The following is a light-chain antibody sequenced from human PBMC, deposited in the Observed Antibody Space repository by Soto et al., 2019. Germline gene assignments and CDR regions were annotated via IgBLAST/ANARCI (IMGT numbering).Light chain of an antibody. CDR1: RGVSANY. V-gene: IGKV3-20*01. CDR3: LLYAILPRP. CDR2: VAS. Sequence: SLSAAALSLKKEEGTTLYCKASRGVSANYLAWYQQKPCQAPTLLIYVASIRAAGILGRLTGSCSGTDFTLTVGRLEADDVVWYYGLLYAILPRPFAQG. J-gene: IGKJ5*01.